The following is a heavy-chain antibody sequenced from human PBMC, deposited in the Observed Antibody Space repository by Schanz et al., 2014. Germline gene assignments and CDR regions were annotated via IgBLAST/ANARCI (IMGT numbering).Heavy chain of an antibody. CDR2: IWYDGSNK. CDR3: AKGMGYCSGGTCYDYYYYGLDV. V-gene: IGHV3-33*06. D-gene: IGHD2-15*01. Sequence: QVQLVESGGGVVQPGRSLRLSCAASGFIFSSYGLHWVRQAPGKGLEWVAFIWYDGSNKYYADSVKGRFTISRDNSENTLYLQMSSLSADDTAVFYCAKGMGYCSGGTCYDYYYYGLDVWGQGTTVTVSS. J-gene: IGHJ6*02. CDR1: GFIFSSYG.